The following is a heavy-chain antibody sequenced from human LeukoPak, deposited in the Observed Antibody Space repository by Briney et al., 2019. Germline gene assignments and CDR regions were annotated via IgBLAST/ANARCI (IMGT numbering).Heavy chain of an antibody. V-gene: IGHV3-23*01. J-gene: IGHJ4*02. CDR1: GFTFSSYA. CDR3: AKDDYYDSSGHYGY. Sequence: PGGSLRLSCAASGFTFSSYAISWVRQAPGKGLELVSSISGSGGSTYYADSVKGRFTISRDNSKNTLSLQMNSLRAEDTAVYYCAKDDYYDSSGHYGYWGQGTLVTVSS. D-gene: IGHD3-22*01. CDR2: ISGSGGST.